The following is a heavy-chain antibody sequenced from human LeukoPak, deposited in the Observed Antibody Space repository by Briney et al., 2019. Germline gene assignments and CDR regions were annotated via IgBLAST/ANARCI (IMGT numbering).Heavy chain of an antibody. CDR1: GFTFSSYAM. Sequence: GSLRLSCAASGFTFSSYAMSWVRQPPGKGLEWIGEIYHSGSTNYNPSLKSRVTISVDKSKNQFSLKLSSVTAADTAVYYCARASGYTGYYYYGMDVWGQGTTVTVSS. V-gene: IGHV4-4*02. CDR2: IYHSGST. CDR3: ARASGYTGYYYYGMDV. D-gene: IGHD5-12*01. J-gene: IGHJ6*02.